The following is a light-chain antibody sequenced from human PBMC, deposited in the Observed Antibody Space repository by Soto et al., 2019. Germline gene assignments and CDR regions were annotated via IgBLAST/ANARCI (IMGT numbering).Light chain of an antibody. CDR2: WAS. CDR3: QQYYITPYT. Sequence: DIVMTQSPDSLAVSLGERATINCKSSQSVLYSSSNNNYLAWYQQKPRQPPKLLIYWASSRESGVPDRFSGSGSGTDFTLTISNLQAEDVAVYYCQQYYITPYTFGQGTKLDIK. V-gene: IGKV4-1*01. J-gene: IGKJ2*01. CDR1: QSVLYSSSNNNY.